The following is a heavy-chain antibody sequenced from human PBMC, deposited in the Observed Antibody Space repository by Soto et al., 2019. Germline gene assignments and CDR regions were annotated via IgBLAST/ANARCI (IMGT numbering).Heavy chain of an antibody. CDR3: ARGTGTTDWDDAFDI. CDR2: ISSSSSTI. D-gene: IGHD1-7*01. Sequence: GGSLRLSCAASGFTFSSYSMNWVRQAPGKGLEWVSYISSSSSTIYYADSVKGRFTISRDNAKNSLYLQMNSLRAEDTAVYYCARGTGTTDWDDAFDIWGQGTMVTVSS. J-gene: IGHJ3*02. CDR1: GFTFSSYS. V-gene: IGHV3-48*01.